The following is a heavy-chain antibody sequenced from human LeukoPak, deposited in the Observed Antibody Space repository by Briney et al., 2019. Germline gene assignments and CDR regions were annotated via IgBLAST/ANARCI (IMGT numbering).Heavy chain of an antibody. CDR2: ISAYNGNT. J-gene: IGHJ4*02. CDR3: ARVSAIPKSYYYDSSGYPGIDY. CDR1: GYTFTSYG. V-gene: IGHV1-18*01. Sequence: GASVKVSCKASGYTFTSYGISWVRQAPGQGLEWMGWISAYNGNTNYAQKLQGRVTMTTDTSTSTAYMELRSLRSDDTAVYYCARVSAIPKSYYYDSSGYPGIDYWGQGTLVTVSS. D-gene: IGHD3-22*01.